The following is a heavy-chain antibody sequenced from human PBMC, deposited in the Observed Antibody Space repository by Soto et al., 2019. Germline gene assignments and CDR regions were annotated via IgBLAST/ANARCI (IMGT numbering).Heavy chain of an antibody. CDR3: ARAVYDFWSGSHFDY. CDR1: GGTFSSYT. J-gene: IGHJ4*02. CDR2: IIPILGIA. V-gene: IGHV1-69*02. D-gene: IGHD3-3*01. Sequence: QVQLVQSGAEVKKPGSSVKVSCKASGGTFSSYTISWVRQAPGQGLEWMGRIIPILGIANYAQKFQGRVTITADKSTSTAYMELSSLRSEDTAVYYCARAVYDFWSGSHFDYWGQGTLVTVSS.